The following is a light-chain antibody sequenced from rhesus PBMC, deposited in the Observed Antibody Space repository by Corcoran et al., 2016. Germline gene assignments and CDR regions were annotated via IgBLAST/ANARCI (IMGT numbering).Light chain of an antibody. Sequence: DIQMTQSPSSLSASVGDRVTVTCRASEVINRELNWYQPRPGKAPTLLIHAASTLAPGVSSLFSGSGYGTDFTLTISSLQPEDAATYYCLKDYSPPFTFGPGTKLDIK. V-gene: IGKV1-94*01. J-gene: IGKJ3*01. CDR2: AAS. CDR3: LKDYSPPFT. CDR1: EVINRE.